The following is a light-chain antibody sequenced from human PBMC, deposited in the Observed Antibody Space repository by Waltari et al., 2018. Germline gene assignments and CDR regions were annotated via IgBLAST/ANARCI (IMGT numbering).Light chain of an antibody. Sequence: QSVLTQPPSVSAAPGQSITIPCSRTTPNIGNNFGSWYQQPPGTAPKLLIYDNNKRPSGIPDRFSGSKSGTSATLGITGLQTGDEADYYCGTWDSSLNVYVFGTGTKVTVL. CDR2: DNN. CDR1: TPNIGNNF. J-gene: IGLJ1*01. CDR3: GTWDSSLNVYV. V-gene: IGLV1-51*01.